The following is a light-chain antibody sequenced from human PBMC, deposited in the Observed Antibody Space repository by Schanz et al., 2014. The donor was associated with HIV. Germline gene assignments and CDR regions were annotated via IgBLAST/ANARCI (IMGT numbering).Light chain of an antibody. Sequence: IHLTQSPSSLSASVGDRVTITCRASHSISSWLAWYQQKPGKAPKLLIYKASILESGVPSRFSGSGSGTEFTLSISSLQPDDFATYYCQQYNDYAYSFGQGTKLEIK. V-gene: IGKV1-5*03. CDR1: HSISSW. J-gene: IGKJ2*03. CDR3: QQYNDYAYS. CDR2: KAS.